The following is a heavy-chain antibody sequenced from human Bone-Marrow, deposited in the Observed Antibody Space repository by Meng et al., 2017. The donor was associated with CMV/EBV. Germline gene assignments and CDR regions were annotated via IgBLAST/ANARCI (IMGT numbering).Heavy chain of an antibody. Sequence: GESLKISCAASGFTVSSNYMSWVRQAPGKGLEWVSSISSSSSYIYYADSVKGRFTISRDNAKNSLYLQMNSLRAEDTAVYYCAREHCSSTSCYFAFDIWGQGTMVTVSS. CDR2: ISSSSSYI. CDR1: GFTVSSNY. J-gene: IGHJ3*02. CDR3: AREHCSSTSCYFAFDI. V-gene: IGHV3-21*01. D-gene: IGHD2-2*01.